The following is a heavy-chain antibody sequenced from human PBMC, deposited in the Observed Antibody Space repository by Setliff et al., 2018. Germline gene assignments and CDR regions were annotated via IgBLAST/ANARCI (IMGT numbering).Heavy chain of an antibody. CDR2: IHHSGST. V-gene: IGHV4-59*11. CDR3: ARDNIGPDALDI. J-gene: IGHJ3*02. CDR1: GVSITSHY. Sequence: NPSETLSLTCTVSGVSITSHYWSWIRQPPGRALEWIGYIHHSGSTHYNPSLKSRVTLSMDTSRNHFSLNLTSLTAADTALYYCARDNIGPDALDIWGQGTMVTVSS.